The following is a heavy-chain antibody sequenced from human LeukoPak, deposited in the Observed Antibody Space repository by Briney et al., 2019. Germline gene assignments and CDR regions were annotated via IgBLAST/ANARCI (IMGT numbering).Heavy chain of an antibody. J-gene: IGHJ4*02. CDR3: ARDDPSMIAALHY. D-gene: IGHD6-6*01. Sequence: GGSLRLSCATSGFTFWNYRMNWVRQAPGKGLEWVSSIDGTSTNIYYADSVKGRFTISRDNAKDSVYLQMSSLRAKDTAVYYCARDDPSMIAALHYWGQGILVTVSS. CDR2: IDGTSTNI. V-gene: IGHV3-21*01. CDR1: GFTFWNYR.